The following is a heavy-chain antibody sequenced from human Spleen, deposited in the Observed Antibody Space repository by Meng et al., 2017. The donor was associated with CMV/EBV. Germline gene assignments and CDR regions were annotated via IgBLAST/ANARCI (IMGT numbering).Heavy chain of an antibody. V-gene: IGHV4-34*01. D-gene: IGHD3-10*01. CDR3: ASQTGENWFDP. J-gene: IGHJ5*02. Sequence: LPCAVYGESFSGCYWSWIRQPPGKGLEWIGEINHSGSTNYNPSLKSRVTISVDTSKNQFSLKLSSVTAADTAVYYCASQTGENWFDPWGQGTLVTVSS. CDR1: GESFSGCY. CDR2: INHSGST.